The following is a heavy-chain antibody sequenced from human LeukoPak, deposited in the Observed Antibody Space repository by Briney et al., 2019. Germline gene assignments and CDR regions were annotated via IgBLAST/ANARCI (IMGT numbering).Heavy chain of an antibody. V-gene: IGHV3-74*01. CDR3: TRVRVGNGSSHAADAFNI. J-gene: IGHJ3*02. Sequence: PGGSLRLSCAASGFTFSNSWMTWVRQAPGKGLEWVSTISGSGGSTSYADSVKGRFTISRDNAKNTLYLQMNSLRVEDTAVYYCTRVRVGNGSSHAADAFNIWGQGTMVTVSS. CDR1: GFTFSNSW. D-gene: IGHD1-26*01. CDR2: ISGSGGST.